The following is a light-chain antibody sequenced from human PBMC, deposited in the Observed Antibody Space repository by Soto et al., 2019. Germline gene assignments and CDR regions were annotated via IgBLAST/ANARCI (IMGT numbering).Light chain of an antibody. Sequence: QSALTQPASVSGSPGQSIASSCTGTSSNVGGYNFVSWYQQHPGKAPKLLIYEVNKRPSGVSNRFSGSKSDNTASLTISGLQAEDEADYYCCSYGGDRIFGGGTKVTVL. CDR3: CSYGGDRI. J-gene: IGLJ2*01. V-gene: IGLV2-23*02. CDR2: EVN. CDR1: SSNVGGYNF.